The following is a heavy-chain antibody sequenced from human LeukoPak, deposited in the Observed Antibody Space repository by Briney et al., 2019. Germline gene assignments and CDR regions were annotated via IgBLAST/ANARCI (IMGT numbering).Heavy chain of an antibody. CDR1: GGSVSDYY. J-gene: IGHJ6*03. Sequence: SETLSLTCTVSGGSVSDYYWSWIRQSPGKGLEWIGYIYYTGSTSYNPSLRSRVTISVDTSKNHFSLKLSSVTAADTAVYYCARTTEGGYTYGYFYYYYMDVWGKGTTVTISS. D-gene: IGHD5-18*01. CDR3: ARTTEGGYTYGYFYYYYMDV. CDR2: IYYTGST. V-gene: IGHV4-59*02.